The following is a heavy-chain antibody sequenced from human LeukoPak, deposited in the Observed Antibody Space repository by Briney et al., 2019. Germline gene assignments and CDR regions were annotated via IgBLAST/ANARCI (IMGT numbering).Heavy chain of an antibody. Sequence: GGSLRLSCAASGFTFSSYWMSWFRQAPGKGLEWVANIKQDGSEKYYVDSVKGRFTISRDNAKNSLYLQMNSLRAEDTAVYYCARDPVAYCGGDCWFDPWGQGTLVTVSS. CDR2: IKQDGSEK. V-gene: IGHV3-7*01. J-gene: IGHJ5*02. CDR1: GFTFSSYW. CDR3: ARDPVAYCGGDCWFDP. D-gene: IGHD2-21*02.